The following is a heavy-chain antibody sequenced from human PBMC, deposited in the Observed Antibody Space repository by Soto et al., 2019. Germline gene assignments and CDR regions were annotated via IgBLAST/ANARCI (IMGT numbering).Heavy chain of an antibody. V-gene: IGHV1-69*13. D-gene: IGHD6-19*01. Sequence: SVKVSCKASGGTFSSYAISWVRQAPGQGLEWMGGIIPIFGTANYAQKFQGRVTITADESTSTAYMELSSLRSEGTAVYYCARDRRAVAGPSRGFDPWGQGTPVTVSS. CDR2: IIPIFGTA. CDR3: ARDRRAVAGPSRGFDP. J-gene: IGHJ5*02. CDR1: GGTFSSYA.